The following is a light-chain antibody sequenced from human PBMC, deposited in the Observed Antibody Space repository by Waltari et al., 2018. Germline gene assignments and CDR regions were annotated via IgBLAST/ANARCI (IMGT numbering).Light chain of an antibody. J-gene: IGLJ1*01. CDR3: SSYASSSTYNYV. CDR2: DVS. V-gene: IGLV2-14*03. Sequence: QHRPSKATSLMVYDVSQRPSGVSNRFSGSESGSTASLTISGLQAEDEADYYCSSYASSSTYNYVFGTGPKVTVL.